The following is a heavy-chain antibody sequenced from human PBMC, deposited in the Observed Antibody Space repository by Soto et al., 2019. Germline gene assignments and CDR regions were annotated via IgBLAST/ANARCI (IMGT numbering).Heavy chain of an antibody. D-gene: IGHD1-26*01. V-gene: IGHV3-23*01. J-gene: IGHJ6*01. CDR3: AKHIVGSSTYHYYYGMDV. CDR2: ISGSGGST. Sequence: GGSLRLSCAASGFTFSSYAMSWVRQAPGKGLEWVSAISGSGGSTYYADSVKGRFTISRDNSKNTLYLQMNSLRAEDTAVYYCAKHIVGSSTYHYYYGMDVWGQGTTVTVSS. CDR1: GFTFSSYA.